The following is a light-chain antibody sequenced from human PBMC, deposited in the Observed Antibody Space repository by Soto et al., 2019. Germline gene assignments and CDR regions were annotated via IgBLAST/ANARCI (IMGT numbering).Light chain of an antibody. CDR3: QQYSTSSIS. Sequence: DIQMTQSPSTLSASVGDRVTFTCRASESISDWLVWYHQKPGKAPKLLIYKASRLESGVPSRFSGSASGTAFTLTITSLQPDDFGTYYCQQYSTSSISFGLGTRLEIK. V-gene: IGKV1-5*03. J-gene: IGKJ5*01. CDR2: KAS. CDR1: ESISDW.